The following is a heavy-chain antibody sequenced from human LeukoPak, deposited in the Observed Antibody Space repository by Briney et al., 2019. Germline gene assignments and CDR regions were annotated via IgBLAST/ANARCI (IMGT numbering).Heavy chain of an antibody. J-gene: IGHJ4*02. CDR3: AREMYYYDSSGYYPLDC. Sequence: PGGSLRLSCAASGFTFNYYAMHWVRQAPGKGLEWVAYISFDASKKHYADFVKGRFTISRDNSKNTLYLQMNSLRAEDTAVYYCAREMYYYDSSGYYPLDCWGQGTLVTVSS. CDR2: ISFDASKK. D-gene: IGHD3-22*01. CDR1: GFTFNYYA. V-gene: IGHV3-30-3*01.